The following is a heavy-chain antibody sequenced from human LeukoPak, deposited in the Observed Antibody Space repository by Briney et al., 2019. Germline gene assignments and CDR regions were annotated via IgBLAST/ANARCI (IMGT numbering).Heavy chain of an antibody. CDR2: IRSKSYGGTK. V-gene: IGHV3-49*03. Sequence: GSLRLSCTASGFTFGYYAMSWFRQAPGKGMGWVGFIRSKSYGGTKAYAAAVKGRFTISRDDSKSIASLQIDRLKPEDTAVYYCTRGSWDSSGYYFDYWGQGTLVTVSS. CDR1: GFTFGYYA. CDR3: TRGSWDSSGYYFDY. J-gene: IGHJ4*02. D-gene: IGHD3-22*01.